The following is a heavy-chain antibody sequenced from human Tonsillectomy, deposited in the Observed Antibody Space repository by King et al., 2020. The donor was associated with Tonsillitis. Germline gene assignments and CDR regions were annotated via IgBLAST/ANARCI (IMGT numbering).Heavy chain of an antibody. CDR3: AHRLLSASGYSYGLDY. CDR1: GFSLSTSGVS. V-gene: IGHV2-5*01. CDR2: IYWNDDK. J-gene: IGHJ4*02. D-gene: IGHD5-18*01. Sequence: ITLKEYGPPLVKPTQTLTLTCTFSGFSLSTSGVSVGWIRQPPIKALECLALIYWNDDKRYIPSLKTRLTITKATSNNQVVLTMTNMDPVDTATYYCAHRLLSASGYSYGLDYWGQGTLVTVSS.